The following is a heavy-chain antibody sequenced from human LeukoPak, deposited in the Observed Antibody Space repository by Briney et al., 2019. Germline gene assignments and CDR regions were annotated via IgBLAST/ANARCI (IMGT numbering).Heavy chain of an antibody. J-gene: IGHJ4*02. CDR3: ARHYHDRSDCYSFDY. CDR1: GGSITGYY. V-gene: IGHV4-59*08. CDR2: IYSSGST. D-gene: IGHD2-21*01. Sequence: SETLSLTCTVSGGSITGYYWSWIRQPPGKGLEWIGYIYSSGSTSYNPSLWSRVTISLDTSQNHFSLMLSSVTAADTAVYYCARHYHDRSDCYSFDYWGQGTLVTVSS.